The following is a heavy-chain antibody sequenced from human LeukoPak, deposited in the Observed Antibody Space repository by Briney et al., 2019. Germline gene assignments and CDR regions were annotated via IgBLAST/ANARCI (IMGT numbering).Heavy chain of an antibody. CDR2: IWYDGSNK. CDR3: ARDRGQPHPYYFDY. J-gene: IGHJ4*02. CDR1: GFTFSSYG. Sequence: PGGSLRLSCAASGFTFSSYGMHWVRQAPGKGLEWVAVIWYDGSNKYYADSVKGRFTISRDNSKNTLYLQMNSLRAEDTAVYYCARDRGQPHPYYFDYWGQGTLVTVSS. D-gene: IGHD1-14*01. V-gene: IGHV3-33*01.